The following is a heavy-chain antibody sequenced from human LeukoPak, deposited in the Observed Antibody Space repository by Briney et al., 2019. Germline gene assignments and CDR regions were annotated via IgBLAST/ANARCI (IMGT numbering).Heavy chain of an antibody. D-gene: IGHD3-22*01. CDR1: GYTFTSYD. Sequence: ASVKVSCKASGYTFTSYDINWVRQATGQGLEWMGWMNPNSGNTGYAQKFQGRVAMTRNTSISTAYMELSSLRSEDTAVYYCAREDSGYPDYYYYYMDVWGKGTTVTVSS. V-gene: IGHV1-8*01. CDR3: AREDSGYPDYYYYYMDV. CDR2: MNPNSGNT. J-gene: IGHJ6*03.